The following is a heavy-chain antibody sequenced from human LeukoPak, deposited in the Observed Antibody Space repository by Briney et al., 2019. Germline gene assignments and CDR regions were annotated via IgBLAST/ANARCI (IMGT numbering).Heavy chain of an antibody. V-gene: IGHV3-11*01. Sequence: GGSLRLSCAASGFSFSESYMSWIRQTPGRGLEWVAYISGSGSSMYYADAVKGRFTISRDNARYSLYLYMSSLRADDTAVFYCARGKRRFDYWGQGTLVTVSS. CDR1: GFSFSESY. CDR2: ISGSGSSM. CDR3: ARGKRRFDY. J-gene: IGHJ4*02.